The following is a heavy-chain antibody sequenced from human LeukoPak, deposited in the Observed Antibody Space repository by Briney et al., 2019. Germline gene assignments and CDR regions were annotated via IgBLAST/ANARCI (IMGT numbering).Heavy chain of an antibody. CDR3: TTPGRYDSSGSGFDY. CDR1: GFTFSNAW. V-gene: IGHV3-15*01. Sequence: GGSLRLSCAASGFTFSNAWMSWVRQAPGKGLEWVGRIKSKTDGGTTDYAAPVKGRFTISRDDSKSTLYLQMNSLKTEDTAVYYCTTPGRYDSSGSGFDYWGQGTLVTVSS. D-gene: IGHD3-22*01. J-gene: IGHJ4*02. CDR2: IKSKTDGGTT.